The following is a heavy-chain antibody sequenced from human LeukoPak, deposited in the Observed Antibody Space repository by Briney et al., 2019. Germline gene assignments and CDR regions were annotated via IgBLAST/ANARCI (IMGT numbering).Heavy chain of an antibody. D-gene: IGHD5-18*01. CDR3: ARVELSGYSYAPLDY. V-gene: IGHV3-30-3*01. CDR2: ISYDGSNK. Sequence: GGSLRLSCAASGFTFSSYAMHWVRQAPGKGLEWVAVISYDGSNKYYADSVKGRFTISRDNSKNTLYLQMNSLRAEDTAVYYCARVELSGYSYAPLDYWGQGTLVTVSS. J-gene: IGHJ4*02. CDR1: GFTFSSYA.